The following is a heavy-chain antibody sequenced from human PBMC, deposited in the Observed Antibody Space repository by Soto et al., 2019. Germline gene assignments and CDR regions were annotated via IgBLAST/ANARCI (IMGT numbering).Heavy chain of an antibody. D-gene: IGHD2-21*02. Sequence: ASVKVSCKASGYTFTSYGISWVRQAPGQGLEWTGWISAYNGNTNYAQKLQGRVTMTTDTSTSTAYMELRSLRSDDTAVYYCARAGFHCGGDCYTFDYWGQGTLVTVSS. CDR2: ISAYNGNT. V-gene: IGHV1-18*04. J-gene: IGHJ4*02. CDR1: GYTFTSYG. CDR3: ARAGFHCGGDCYTFDY.